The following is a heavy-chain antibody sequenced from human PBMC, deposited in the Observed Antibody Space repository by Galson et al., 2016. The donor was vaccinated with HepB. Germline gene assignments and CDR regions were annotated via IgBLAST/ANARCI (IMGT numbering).Heavy chain of an antibody. CDR3: AKGGHYSPFDP. V-gene: IGHV3-23*01. CDR1: GFTFSHSA. D-gene: IGHD2-21*01. CDR2: IRGNGGET. J-gene: IGHJ5*02. Sequence: SLRLSCAASGFTFSHSALTWIRQAPGKGLEWVSTIRGNGGETFYADPVGGRFTISSDNSWNTLSLQINSLSAEDTALYYCAKGGHYSPFDPWGQGTLVTVSS.